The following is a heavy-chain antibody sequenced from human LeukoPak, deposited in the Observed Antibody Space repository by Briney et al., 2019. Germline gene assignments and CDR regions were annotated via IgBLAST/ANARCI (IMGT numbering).Heavy chain of an antibody. CDR3: AKGDYYDSSGFDY. J-gene: IGHJ4*02. D-gene: IGHD3-22*01. Sequence: GGSLRLSCAASGFTFTIYAMAWVRQAPGKGLEWVSSISGSGGSTYYADSVKGRFTISRDNSKNTLFLQMNSLRAEDTAVYYCAKGDYYDSSGFDYWGQGTLVTVSS. CDR2: ISGSGGST. CDR1: GFTFTIYA. V-gene: IGHV3-23*01.